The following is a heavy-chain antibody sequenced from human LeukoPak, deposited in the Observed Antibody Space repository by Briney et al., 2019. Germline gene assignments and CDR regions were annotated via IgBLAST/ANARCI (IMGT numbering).Heavy chain of an antibody. CDR3: ARDPTTVTKGLDI. D-gene: IGHD4-17*01. Sequence: SETLSLTCTVSGDSMNSHYWSWIRQPPGKGLEWIGYISYIGSTNYSPSLKSRVTISVDTSKNQFSLKLSSVTAADTAVYYCARDPTTVTKGLDIWGKGTMVTVSS. CDR1: GDSMNSHY. V-gene: IGHV4-59*11. CDR2: ISYIGST. J-gene: IGHJ3*02.